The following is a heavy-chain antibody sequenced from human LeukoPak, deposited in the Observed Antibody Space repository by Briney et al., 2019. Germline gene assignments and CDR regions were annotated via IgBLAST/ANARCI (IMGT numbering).Heavy chain of an antibody. D-gene: IGHD1-26*01. CDR2: ITGSGGST. V-gene: IGHV3-23*01. Sequence: PGGSLRLSCAASGFTFSNYDMSWVRQPPGSGLEWVSGITGSGGSTYYADSVKGRFTVSRDNSKTTLYLEMNSLRAEDTAVYYCAKGNWGERLDWYFDLWGRGTLVTVSS. CDR1: GFTFSNYD. CDR3: AKGNWGERLDWYFDL. J-gene: IGHJ2*01.